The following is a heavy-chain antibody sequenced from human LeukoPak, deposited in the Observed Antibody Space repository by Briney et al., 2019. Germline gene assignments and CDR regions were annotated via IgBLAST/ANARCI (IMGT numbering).Heavy chain of an antibody. CDR3: ARGVLGVTIDY. CDR1: GGSISGSSYY. V-gene: IGHV4-39*01. CDR2: IYYSGST. D-gene: IGHD2-8*02. J-gene: IGHJ4*02. Sequence: PSETLSLTCTVSGGSISGSSYYWGWIRQPPGKGLEWIGSIYYSGSTYYNPSLKSRVTISVDTSKNQFSLRLSSVTAADTAVYYCARGVLGVTIDYWGQGTLVTVPS.